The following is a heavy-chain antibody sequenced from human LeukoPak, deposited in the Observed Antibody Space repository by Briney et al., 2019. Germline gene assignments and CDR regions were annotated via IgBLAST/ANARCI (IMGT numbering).Heavy chain of an antibody. Sequence: GGSLRLSCAASGFTFSDYGMHWVRQAPGKGLEWIAYISSSSNTIYYADSVKGRFTVSRDNAKNSLFLQMAGLRAADTAVHYCARASWVSNADAVCWGQGTQVTVSS. CDR1: GFTFSDYG. D-gene: IGHD3-10*01. CDR2: ISSSSNTI. V-gene: IGHV3-48*04. CDR3: ARASWVSNADAVC. J-gene: IGHJ4*02.